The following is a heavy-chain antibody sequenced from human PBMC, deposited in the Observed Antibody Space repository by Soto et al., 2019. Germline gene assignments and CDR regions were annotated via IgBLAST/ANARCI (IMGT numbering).Heavy chain of an antibody. CDR3: ARYNSKKGNFDY. CDR1: GYTFTSYY. Sequence: QVQLVQSGAEVKKPGASVKVSCKASGYTFTSYYMHWVRQAPGQGLEWMGIINPSGGSTSYAQKFQGRVTMTRDTSTCIVYMELSSLRSEATTVYYCARYNSKKGNFDYWGQVTLVTVSS. D-gene: IGHD1-1*01. CDR2: INPSGGST. J-gene: IGHJ4*02. V-gene: IGHV1-46*03.